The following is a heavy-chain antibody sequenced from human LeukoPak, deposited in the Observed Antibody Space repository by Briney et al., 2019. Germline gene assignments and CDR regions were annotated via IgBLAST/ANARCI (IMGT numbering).Heavy chain of an antibody. CDR2: ISGSDDST. Sequence: RTGGSLRLSCAASGFTFSSYAMCWVRQAPGKGLEWVSAISGSDDSTYYADSVKGRFTISRDNSKNTLYLQMNSLRAEDTAVYYCAKPSAGTSYYSYYYGMDVWGQGTTVTVS. J-gene: IGHJ6*02. CDR3: AKPSAGTSYYSYYYGMDV. CDR1: GFTFSSYA. V-gene: IGHV3-23*01. D-gene: IGHD1/OR15-1a*01.